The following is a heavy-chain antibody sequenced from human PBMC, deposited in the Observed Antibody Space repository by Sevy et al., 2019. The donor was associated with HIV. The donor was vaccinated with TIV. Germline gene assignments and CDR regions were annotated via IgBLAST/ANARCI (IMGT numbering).Heavy chain of an antibody. CDR1: GYTLTELS. CDR2: FDPEDGET. V-gene: IGHV1-24*01. Sequence: ASVKVSCKVSGYTLTELSMHWVRQAPGKGLEWMGGFDPEDGETIYAQKFQGRVTMTEDTSTDTAYMELSSLRSEDTAVYYCATGPYYYDSSGPIEGGPFDYWGQGTLVTVSS. D-gene: IGHD3-22*01. J-gene: IGHJ4*02. CDR3: ATGPYYYDSSGPIEGGPFDY.